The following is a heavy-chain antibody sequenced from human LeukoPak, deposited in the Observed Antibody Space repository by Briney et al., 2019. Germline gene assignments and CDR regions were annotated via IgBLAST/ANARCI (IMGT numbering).Heavy chain of an antibody. D-gene: IGHD6-19*01. J-gene: IGHJ1*01. CDR3: ARDFFGWSSLGH. V-gene: IGHV3-7*01. Sequence: QPGGSLRLSCAASGFTFRSNWMNWVRQAPGKGLEWVAHVQPDGSAKIYADSVKGRFTISRDNAKDSVYLQMNSLRVEDTAVYYCARDFFGWSSLGHWGQGTLATVSS. CDR1: GFTFRSNW. CDR2: VQPDGSAK.